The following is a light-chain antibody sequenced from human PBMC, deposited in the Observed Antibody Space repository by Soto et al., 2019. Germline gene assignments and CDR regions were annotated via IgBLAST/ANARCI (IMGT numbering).Light chain of an antibody. CDR2: GAS. Sequence: DIQMTQSPSSLSASVGDRVTITCRASQGISSYLAWYQQKPGKVPKLLIYGASTLHSGVPSRFSGSGSGTDFTLTISSLQPEDVATYYCTRYNSVPNTFGPGTKVDIK. J-gene: IGKJ3*01. CDR1: QGISSY. CDR3: TRYNSVPNT. V-gene: IGKV1-27*01.